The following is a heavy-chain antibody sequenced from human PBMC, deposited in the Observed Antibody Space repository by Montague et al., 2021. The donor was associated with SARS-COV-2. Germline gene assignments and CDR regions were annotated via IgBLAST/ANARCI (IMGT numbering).Heavy chain of an antibody. V-gene: IGHV4-34*01. Sequence: SETLSLTCAVYGGSFSGYYWSWIRQPPGKGLEWIGEINHSGSTXXXPSXXXRVTISVDTSKNQFSLKLSSVTAADTAVYYCARGRRLLLWFGELLSGGDYYGMDVWGQGTTVTVSS. J-gene: IGHJ6*02. CDR2: INHSGST. CDR1: GGSFSGYY. CDR3: ARGRRLLLWFGELLSGGDYYGMDV. D-gene: IGHD3-10*01.